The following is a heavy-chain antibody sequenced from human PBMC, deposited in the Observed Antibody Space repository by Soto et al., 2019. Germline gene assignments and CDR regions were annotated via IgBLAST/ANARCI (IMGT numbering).Heavy chain of an antibody. V-gene: IGHV1-3*01. D-gene: IGHD2-2*01. CDR1: GYTFSNFA. Sequence: QVQLLQSGAEVKKPGASVKVSCKASGYTFSNFAMHWVRQAPGQRLEWMGWIHPGNWNTQYSQKVQGRVNITRDTSASTAYMELSSLRSDDTALFYCSRYAGSFDYWCQGTLFTVSS. CDR3: SRYAGSFDY. J-gene: IGHJ4*02. CDR2: IHPGNWNT.